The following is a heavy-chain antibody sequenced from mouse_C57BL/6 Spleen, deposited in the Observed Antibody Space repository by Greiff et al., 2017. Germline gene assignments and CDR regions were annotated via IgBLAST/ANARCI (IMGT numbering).Heavy chain of an antibody. CDR2: ISSGGSYT. Sequence: EVQLVESGGDLVKPGGSLKLSCAASGFTFSSYGMSWVRQTPDKRLEWVATISSGGSYTYYPDSVKGRFTISRDNAKNTLYLQMSSLKSEDTAMYYCARGTTVVDFDYWGQGTTLTVSS. CDR3: ARGTTVVDFDY. CDR1: GFTFSSYG. J-gene: IGHJ2*01. D-gene: IGHD1-1*01. V-gene: IGHV5-6*01.